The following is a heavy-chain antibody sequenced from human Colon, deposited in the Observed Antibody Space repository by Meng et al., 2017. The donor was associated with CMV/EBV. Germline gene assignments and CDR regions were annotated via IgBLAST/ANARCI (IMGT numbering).Heavy chain of an antibody. D-gene: IGHD1-14*01. V-gene: IGHV3-9*01. J-gene: IGHJ4*02. Sequence: GGSLRLSCAASGFIFNDFAMHWVRQAPGKGLEWVATVNWNSGAIHCAGSVKGRFTISRDNAKNSLSLQMNSLRPEDTALYYCVKAQTTTQSNYFGDWGQGTLVTVSS. CDR2: VNWNSGAI. CDR1: GFIFNDFA. CDR3: VKAQTTTQSNYFGD.